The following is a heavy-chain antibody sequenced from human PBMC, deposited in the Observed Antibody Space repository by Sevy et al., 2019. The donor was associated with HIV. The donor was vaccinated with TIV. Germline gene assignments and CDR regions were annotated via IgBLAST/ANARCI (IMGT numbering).Heavy chain of an antibody. V-gene: IGHV1-2*02. Sequence: ASVKVSCKASGYSFTDYYMHWVRQAPGQGLEWMAWINPKNDVTNYAQTFQGRVTMTRDTSTSTAYMELTRLRSDDTAVYYCARARRVTTVYYYYGMDVWGQGTTVTVSS. D-gene: IGHD5-18*01. CDR1: GYSFTDYY. CDR3: ARARRVTTVYYYYGMDV. J-gene: IGHJ6*02. CDR2: INPKNDVT.